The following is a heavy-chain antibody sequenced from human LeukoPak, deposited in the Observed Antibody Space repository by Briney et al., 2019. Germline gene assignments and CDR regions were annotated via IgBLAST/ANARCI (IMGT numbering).Heavy chain of an antibody. V-gene: IGHV3-9*01. J-gene: IGHJ3*02. CDR1: GFTFDDYA. D-gene: IGHD3-9*01. Sequence: GGSLRLSCAASGFTFDDYAMHWVRQAPGKGLEWVSGISWNSGSIGYADSVKGRFTISRDNAKNSLYLQMNSLRAEDTALYYCAKAPYYDILPDAFDIWGQGTMVTVSS. CDR3: AKAPYYDILPDAFDI. CDR2: ISWNSGSI.